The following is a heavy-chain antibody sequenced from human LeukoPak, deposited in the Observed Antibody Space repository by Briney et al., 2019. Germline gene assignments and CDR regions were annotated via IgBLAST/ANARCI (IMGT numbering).Heavy chain of an antibody. CDR1: GFTFTTYW. CDR3: AXPLMYXYGSETYFWFDP. Sequence: XAXXGFTFTTYWMGWVRQAPGKGLEWVANIKQDGSEQYYVDSVKGRFTISRDNAKNSLSLQMNSLRAEDTAVYYCAXPLMYXYGSETYFWFDPWGQGTLVTVSS. D-gene: IGHD3-10*01. V-gene: IGHV3-7*01. J-gene: IGHJ5*02. CDR2: IKQDGSEQ.